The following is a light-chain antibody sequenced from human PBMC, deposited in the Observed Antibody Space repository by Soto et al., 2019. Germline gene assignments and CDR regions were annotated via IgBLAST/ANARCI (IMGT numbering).Light chain of an antibody. CDR2: TAS. CDR3: QQYSRAPIT. V-gene: IGKV3-20*01. J-gene: IGKJ5*01. Sequence: IVMTQSPANLSVSPGGRATLSCRASQSISDTLAWYQQKPGQAPRLLIYTASRRATGIPDRFSGSGSGTDFTLTISRLEPEDSAVYYCQQYSRAPITFGQGTRLEIK. CDR1: QSISDT.